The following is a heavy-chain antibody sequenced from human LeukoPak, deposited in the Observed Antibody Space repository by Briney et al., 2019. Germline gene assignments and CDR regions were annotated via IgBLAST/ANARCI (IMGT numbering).Heavy chain of an antibody. D-gene: IGHD3-22*01. CDR3: ARYYYDSSGFSDFDI. V-gene: IGHV1-2*02. Sequence: ASVKVSCKASGYTFTGYYMHWVRQAPGQGLEWMGWINPNSGGTNYAQKFQGRVTMTRDTSISTAYMELSRLRSDDTAVYYCARYYYDSSGFSDFDIWGQGTMVTVSS. J-gene: IGHJ3*02. CDR2: INPNSGGT. CDR1: GYTFTGYY.